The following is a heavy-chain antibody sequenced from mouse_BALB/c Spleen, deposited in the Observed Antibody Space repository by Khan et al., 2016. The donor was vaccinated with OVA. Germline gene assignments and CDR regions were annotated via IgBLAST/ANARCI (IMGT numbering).Heavy chain of an antibody. D-gene: IGHD2-14*01. V-gene: IGHV1-4*01. CDR1: GYTFTTYT. CDR3: AKGGAYYRSDGWFAY. CDR2: IIPSTDYT. Sequence: QIQLVQSGAELARPGASVKMSCKASGYTFTTYTIHWVKQRPGQGLEWIGYIIPSTDYTTYNQKFKDKATLTADKSSSTAYMQLSSLTSDASAVYYCAKGGAYYRSDGWFAYWGEGTLVTVSA. J-gene: IGHJ3*01.